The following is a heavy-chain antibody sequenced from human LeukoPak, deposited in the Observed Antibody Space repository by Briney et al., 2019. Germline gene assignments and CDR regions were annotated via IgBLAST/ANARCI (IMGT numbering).Heavy chain of an antibody. CDR2: ISHTAST. V-gene: IGHV4-59*11. J-gene: IGHJ3*01. CDR1: GGSMSHHR. CDR3: AREKSPERKTWLQLGAFDV. D-gene: IGHD5-24*01. Sequence: SETLSLTCTVSGGSMSHHRSWIRQSPGKGLEWVGYISHTASTNYNPSLKSRVTLSIDTSKSQLSFQLTSVTAADTAVYYCAREKSPERKTWLQLGAFDVWGQGTVVTVSS.